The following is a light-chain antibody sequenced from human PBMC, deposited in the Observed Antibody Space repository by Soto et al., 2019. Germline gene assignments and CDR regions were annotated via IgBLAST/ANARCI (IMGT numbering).Light chain of an antibody. CDR3: QQYYNTPRT. J-gene: IGKJ1*01. CDR2: ATS. Sequence: AIQMTQSPSSLSASLGDVVRITCRASQGIRGDLGWYQQKPGKAPKLLISATSTLQSGVPSRFSGRGSGTNFTLTISSLQAEDVAVYYCQQYYNTPRTFGQGTKVDIK. V-gene: IGKV1-6*01. CDR1: QGIRGD.